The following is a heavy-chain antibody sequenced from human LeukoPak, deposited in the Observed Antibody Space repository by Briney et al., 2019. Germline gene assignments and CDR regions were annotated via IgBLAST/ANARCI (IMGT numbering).Heavy chain of an antibody. V-gene: IGHV4-34*01. CDR1: GGSFSGYY. J-gene: IGHJ6*02. D-gene: IGHD3-9*01. CDR3: ARATHSDLFACLTKFYYYYYGMDV. Sequence: PSETLSLTCAVYGGSFSGYYWSWIRQPPGKGLEWSGEINHSGRTNYNPSLMSPVTISVDTSNNQFCLKLSSVAAADTAVYYCARATHSDLFACLTKFYYYYYGMDVWGQGTTVTVSS. CDR2: INHSGRT.